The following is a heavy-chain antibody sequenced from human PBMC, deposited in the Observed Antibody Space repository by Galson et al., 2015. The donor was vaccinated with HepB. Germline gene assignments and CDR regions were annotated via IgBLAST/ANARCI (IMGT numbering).Heavy chain of an antibody. Sequence: SLRLSCAASGFTFSSYGMHWVRQAPGKGLEWVAFIRYDGSNKYYADSVKGRFTISRDNSKNTLYLQMNSLRAEDTAVYYCARDSQGPGYSSSWYQFRPENYYYYYMDVWGKGTTVTVSS. CDR3: ARDSQGPGYSSSWYQFRPENYYYYYMDV. V-gene: IGHV3-30*02. J-gene: IGHJ6*03. CDR1: GFTFSSYG. CDR2: IRYDGSNK. D-gene: IGHD6-13*01.